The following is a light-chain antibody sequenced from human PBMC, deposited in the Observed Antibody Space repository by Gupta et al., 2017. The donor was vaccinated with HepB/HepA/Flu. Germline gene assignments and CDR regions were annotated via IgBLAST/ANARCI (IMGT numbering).Light chain of an antibody. CDR1: SSNIGAGYD. Sequence: QSVLTQPPSVSGAPGQRVTISCTGSSSNIGAGYDVHWYQQLPGTAPKLLIYGNSNRPSGVPDRFSGSKSGTSASLASTGLQAEDEADYYCQSYDSSLSGPLFGGGTKLTVL. CDR2: GNS. CDR3: QSYDSSLSGPL. V-gene: IGLV1-40*01. J-gene: IGLJ2*01.